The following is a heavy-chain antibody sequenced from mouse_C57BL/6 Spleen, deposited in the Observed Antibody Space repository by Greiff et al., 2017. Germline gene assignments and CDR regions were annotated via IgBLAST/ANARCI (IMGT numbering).Heavy chain of an antibody. V-gene: IGHV1-69*01. J-gene: IGHJ2*01. CDR2: IDPSDRST. CDR3: ARNPYGSSYGDY. CDR1: GYTFTSYW. D-gene: IGHD1-1*01. Sequence: QVQLQQSGAELVMPGASVQLSCKASGYTFTSYWLHWVKQRPGQGLEWIGEIDPSDRSTNYNQKFKGKSTLTVDKSSSSAYMQLSSLTSEDSAVYYCARNPYGSSYGDYWGHGTTLPVSS.